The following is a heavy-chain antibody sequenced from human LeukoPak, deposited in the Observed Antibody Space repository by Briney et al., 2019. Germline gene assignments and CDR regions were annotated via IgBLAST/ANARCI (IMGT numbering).Heavy chain of an antibody. CDR2: IIPIFGTA. Sequence: ASVKVSCKASGGTFSSYAISWVRQAPGQGLEWMGGIIPIFGTANYAQEFQGRVTITTDESTSTAYMELSSLRSEDTAVYYCASTLPAASPLDAFDIWGQGTMVTVSS. J-gene: IGHJ3*02. CDR3: ASTLPAASPLDAFDI. CDR1: GGTFSSYA. V-gene: IGHV1-69*05. D-gene: IGHD2-2*01.